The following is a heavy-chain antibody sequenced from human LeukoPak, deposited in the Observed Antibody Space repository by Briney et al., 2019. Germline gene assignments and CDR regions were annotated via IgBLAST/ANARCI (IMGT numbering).Heavy chain of an antibody. CDR3: AREGVYSSGWYLGWFDP. V-gene: IGHV1-46*01. Sequence: ASVKVSCKASGYTFTSYYMHWVRQAPGQGLEWMGIINPSGGSTSYAQKFQGRVTMTRDMSTSTVYMELSSLRSEDTAVYYCAREGVYSSGWYLGWFDPWGQGTLVTVSS. CDR2: INPSGGST. J-gene: IGHJ5*02. CDR1: GYTFTSYY. D-gene: IGHD6-19*01.